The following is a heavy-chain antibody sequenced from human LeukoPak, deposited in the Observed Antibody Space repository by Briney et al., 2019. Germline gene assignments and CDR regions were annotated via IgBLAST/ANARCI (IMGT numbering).Heavy chain of an antibody. D-gene: IGHD6-19*01. V-gene: IGHV3-7*03. J-gene: IGHJ5*02. CDR2: INQDGSEK. Sequence: GRSLRLSCAASGFSFSDYWMNWVRQAPGKGLEWVACINQDGSEKYSVDSVKGRFTISRDNAKNSLYLQMNSLRAEDTAVYYCVKVGGGGGWYWSPWGQGTLVTVSS. CDR1: GFSFSDYW. CDR3: VKVGGGGGWYWSP.